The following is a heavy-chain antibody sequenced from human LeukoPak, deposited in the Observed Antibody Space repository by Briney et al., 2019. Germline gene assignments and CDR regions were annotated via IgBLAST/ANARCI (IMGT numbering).Heavy chain of an antibody. CDR2: IYHSGST. Sequence: RASETLSLTCAVSGGSISSSNWWSWVRQPPGKGLEWIGEIYHSGSTNYNPSLKSRVTISVGTSKNQFSLKLSSVTAADTAVYYCARDGCSGGTCSPYNWGQGTLVTVSS. D-gene: IGHD2-15*01. CDR1: GGSISSSNW. V-gene: IGHV4-4*02. J-gene: IGHJ4*02. CDR3: ARDGCSGGTCSPYN.